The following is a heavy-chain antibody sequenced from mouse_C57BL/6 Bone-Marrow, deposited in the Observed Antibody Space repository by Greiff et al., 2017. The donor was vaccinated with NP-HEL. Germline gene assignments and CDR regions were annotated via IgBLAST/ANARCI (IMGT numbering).Heavy chain of an antibody. J-gene: IGHJ1*03. CDR3: ARAGFIYYYGRWYFDV. D-gene: IGHD1-1*01. CDR2: IYPGSGST. CDR1: GYTFTSYW. V-gene: IGHV1-55*01. Sequence: QVQLQQPGAELVKPGASVKMSCTASGYTFTSYWITWVKQRPGQGLEWIGDIYPGSGSTNYNEKFKSKATLTVDTSSSTAYMQLSSLTSEDSAVYYCARAGFIYYYGRWYFDVWGTGTTVTVSS.